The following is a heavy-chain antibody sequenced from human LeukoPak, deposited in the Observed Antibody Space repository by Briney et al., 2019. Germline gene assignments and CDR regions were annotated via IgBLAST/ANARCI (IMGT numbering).Heavy chain of an antibody. CDR1: GFTFSTAW. Sequence: GGSLRLSCAASGFTFSTAWMSWVRQAPGKGLEWVGRIKSKTDGGTTDYAAPVKGRFTISRDDSKNTLYLQMNSLKTEDTAVYYCTTDQRYCSSTSCYYFDYWGQGTLVTVSS. J-gene: IGHJ4*02. CDR3: TTDQRYCSSTSCYYFDY. CDR2: IKSKTDGGTT. D-gene: IGHD2-2*01. V-gene: IGHV3-15*01.